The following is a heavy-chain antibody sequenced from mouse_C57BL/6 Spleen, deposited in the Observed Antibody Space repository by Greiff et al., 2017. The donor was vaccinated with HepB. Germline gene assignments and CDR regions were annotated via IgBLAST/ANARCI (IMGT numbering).Heavy chain of an antibody. D-gene: IGHD2-4*01. Sequence: EVQLVESGGGLVKPGGSLKLSCAASGFTFSDYGMHWVRQAPEKGLEWVAYISSGSSTIYYADTVKGRFTISRDNAKNTLFLQMTSLRSEDTAMYYCARPRVLRHYYAMDYWGQGTSVTVSS. CDR2: ISSGSSTI. J-gene: IGHJ4*01. V-gene: IGHV5-17*01. CDR1: GFTFSDYG. CDR3: ARPRVLRHYYAMDY.